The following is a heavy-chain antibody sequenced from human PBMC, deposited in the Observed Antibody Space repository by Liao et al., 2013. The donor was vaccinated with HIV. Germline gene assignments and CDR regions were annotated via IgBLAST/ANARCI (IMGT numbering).Heavy chain of an antibody. CDR2: IYYRGST. J-gene: IGHJ3*02. CDR3: ARERGAFDI. Sequence: QVQLHESGPVLVKPSETLSLTCTVTGGSISGSYWNWIRQSPGKNLEWIGNIYYRGSTNYNPSLQSRVTLSIDTSKNQISLNLYSVTAADTAIYYCARERGAFDIWGQGTVVTVSS. CDR1: GGSISGSY. V-gene: IGHV4-59*01.